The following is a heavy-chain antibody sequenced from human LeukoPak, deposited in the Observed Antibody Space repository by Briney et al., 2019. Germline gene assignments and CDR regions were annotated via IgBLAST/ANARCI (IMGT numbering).Heavy chain of an antibody. CDR2: TYSRSKWYN. V-gene: IGHV6-1*01. J-gene: IGHJ4*02. D-gene: IGHD5-12*01. CDR3: ARGYRGYIDY. CDR1: GDSVSSNSAA. Sequence: SQTLSLTCAISGDSVSSNSAAWNWIRQSPSRGLEWLGRTYSRSKWYNDYSLSVKSRISINPDTSKNQFSLQLDSVTPEGTAVYYCARGYRGYIDYWGQGTLVTVSS.